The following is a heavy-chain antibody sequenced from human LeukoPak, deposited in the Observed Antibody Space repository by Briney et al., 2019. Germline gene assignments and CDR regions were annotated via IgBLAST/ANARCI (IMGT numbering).Heavy chain of an antibody. J-gene: IGHJ4*02. CDR1: GFTFSSYN. CDR3: ARDHYVAAAGTDY. V-gene: IGHV3-48*02. D-gene: IGHD6-13*01. Sequence: PGGSLRLSCAASGFTFSSYNMNWVRQAPGKGLEWVSYISRSSSTMYYADSVRGRFTISRDNAKNSLNLQMNSLRDEDTAVYYCARDHYVAAAGTDYWGPGTLVTVSS. CDR2: ISRSSSTM.